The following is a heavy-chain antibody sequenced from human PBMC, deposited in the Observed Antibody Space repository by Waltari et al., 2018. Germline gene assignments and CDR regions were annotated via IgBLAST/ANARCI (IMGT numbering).Heavy chain of an antibody. V-gene: IGHV4-4*07. CDR3: ARENRGRSYSHFDY. Sequence: QVQLQESGPGLVKPSETLSLTCTVPGGSISNYFWSWIRQPAGKGLEWSGRIYTSENTNYNPSLKSRVTMSVDTSKNQFSLKLNSVTAADTAVYYCARENRGRSYSHFDYWGQGTLVTVSS. D-gene: IGHD1-26*01. CDR1: GGSISNYF. J-gene: IGHJ4*02. CDR2: IYTSENT.